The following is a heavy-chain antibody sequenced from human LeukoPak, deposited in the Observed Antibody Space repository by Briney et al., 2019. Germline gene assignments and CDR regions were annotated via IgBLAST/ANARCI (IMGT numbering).Heavy chain of an antibody. D-gene: IGHD2/OR15-2a*01. CDR3: ARDLWLPYYGMDV. CDR2: IYSGGST. J-gene: IGHJ6*02. CDR1: GFTVSSNY. V-gene: IGHV3-53*01. Sequence: GGSLRLSCAASGFTVSSNYMSWVRQAPGKGLEWVSVIYSGGSTYYADSVKGRFTISRDNSKNTLYLQMNSLRAEDTAVYYCARDLWLPYYGMDVWGQGTTVTVSS.